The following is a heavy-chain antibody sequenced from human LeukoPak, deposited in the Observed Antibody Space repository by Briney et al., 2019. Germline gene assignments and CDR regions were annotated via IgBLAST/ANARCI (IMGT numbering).Heavy chain of an antibody. CDR2: IYPGDADS. J-gene: IGHJ5*02. CDR1: GYSFMSYW. CDR3: ARQTMAGYEGGNWFDP. V-gene: IGHV5-51*01. Sequence: GESLKISWKGFGYSFMSYWIGWVPRMPGKGLEWMGIIYPGDADSRYSPSFKAHVTISADKSSSTAYLQWSSLKASDTAMYYCARQTMAGYEGGNWFDPWGQGTLVTVSS. D-gene: IGHD3-9*01.